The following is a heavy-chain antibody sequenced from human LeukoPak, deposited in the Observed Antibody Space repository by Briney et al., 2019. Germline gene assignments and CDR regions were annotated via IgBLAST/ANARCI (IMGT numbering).Heavy chain of an antibody. CDR1: GFTLSNHY. D-gene: IGHD1-1*01. CDR2: LSNTGSDI. J-gene: IGHJ4*02. CDR3: AKDLRPDGINDLDH. V-gene: IGHV3-11*01. Sequence: GGSLRLSCTVSGFTLSNHYMTWIRQAPGKGLEYISYLSNTGSDIFYADSVKGRFSISRDNAKNPLYLQMNGLRAEDTAVYYCAKDLRPDGINDLDHWGQGTLVTVSS.